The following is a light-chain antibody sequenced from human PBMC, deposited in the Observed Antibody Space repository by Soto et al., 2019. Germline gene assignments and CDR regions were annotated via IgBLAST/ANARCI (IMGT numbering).Light chain of an antibody. CDR3: QQYGSSPRT. Sequence: EIVLTQSPGTLSLSPGERATLSCRASQSVGSSQLAWYQAKPGQAPRLVMYGASSSATDTPDRFSGSGSGTDFTVTISRLEPEDFAVYYCQQYGSSPRTFGQGTKVDIK. J-gene: IGKJ1*01. CDR1: QSVGSSQ. V-gene: IGKV3-20*01. CDR2: GAS.